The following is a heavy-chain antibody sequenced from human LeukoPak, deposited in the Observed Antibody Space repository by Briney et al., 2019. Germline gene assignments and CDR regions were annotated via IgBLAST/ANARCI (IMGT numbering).Heavy chain of an antibody. CDR1: GGTFSSYA. Sequence: SVKVSWKASGGTFSSYAISWVRQAPGQGLEWMGRIIPILGIANYAQKFQGRVTITADKSTSTAYMELSSLRSEDTAVYYCARDLSSGGMWHFVDYWAQGTLVTVSS. CDR2: IIPILGIA. CDR3: ARDLSSGGMWHFVDY. V-gene: IGHV1-69*04. J-gene: IGHJ4*02. D-gene: IGHD2-21*01.